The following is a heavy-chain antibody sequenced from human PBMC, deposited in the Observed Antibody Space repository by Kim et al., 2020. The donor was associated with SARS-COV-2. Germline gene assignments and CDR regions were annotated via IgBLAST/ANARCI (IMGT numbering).Heavy chain of an antibody. CDR3: ARAAVRDDISP. J-gene: IGHJ4*02. V-gene: IGHV4-31*03. D-gene: IGHD6-25*01. Sequence: SETLSLTCTVSGGSITNGGYYYNWIRQLPGKGLEWIGYFYYSGRTSYNPSLKSRVTISLDTSKNQLSLKLSSVTAADTAVYFCARAAVRDDISPWGQGTLVTVSS. CDR2: FYYSGRT. CDR1: GGSITNGGYY.